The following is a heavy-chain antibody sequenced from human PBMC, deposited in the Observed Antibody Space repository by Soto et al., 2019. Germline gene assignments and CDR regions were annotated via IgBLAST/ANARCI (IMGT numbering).Heavy chain of an antibody. V-gene: IGHV3-21*01. CDR1: GFTFSNYS. CDR2: ISRSSSNI. Sequence: LRLSCAASGFTFSNYSMNWVRQAPGKGLEWVSSISRSSSNIYYADSVKGRFTISRDNAKNALYLHMNSLRAGDTAVYYCARDLKVAGANSYYYYGMDVWGQGTTVTVSS. D-gene: IGHD6-19*01. J-gene: IGHJ6*02. CDR3: ARDLKVAGANSYYYYGMDV.